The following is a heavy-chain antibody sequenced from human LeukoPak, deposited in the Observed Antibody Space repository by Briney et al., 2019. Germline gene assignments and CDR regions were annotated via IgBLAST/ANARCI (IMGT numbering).Heavy chain of an antibody. D-gene: IGHD6-13*01. CDR3: ARYGPARRFWGSSSWSGTLDY. Sequence: SVKVSCKASGYTFTSYAMHWVRQAPGQRLEWMGGIIPIFGTANYAQKFQGRVTITADESTSTAYMELSSLRSEDTAVYYCARYGPARRFWGSSSWSGTLDYWGQGTLVTVSS. V-gene: IGHV1-69*13. CDR2: IIPIFGTA. J-gene: IGHJ4*02. CDR1: GYTFTSYA.